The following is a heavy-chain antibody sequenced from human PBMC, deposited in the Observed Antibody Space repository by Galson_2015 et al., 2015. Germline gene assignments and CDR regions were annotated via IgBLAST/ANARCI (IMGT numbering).Heavy chain of an antibody. J-gene: IGHJ5*02. CDR3: ARGWGVTDWFDP. Sequence: SLRLSCAASGFIFSSYSMNWVRQAPGQGLEWVSSINASSSYIYYADSVKGRFTISRDNAKNSLYLQMNSLTAEDTAVYYCARGWGVTDWFDPWGQGTLVTVSS. CDR2: INASSSYI. V-gene: IGHV3-21*01. CDR1: GFIFSSYS. D-gene: IGHD3-16*01.